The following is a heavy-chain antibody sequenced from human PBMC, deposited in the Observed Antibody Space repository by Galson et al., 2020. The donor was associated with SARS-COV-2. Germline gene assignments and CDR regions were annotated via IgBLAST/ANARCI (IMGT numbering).Heavy chain of an antibody. CDR3: ARESTMVRGVIILYYYGMDV. Sequence: GESLKISCAASGFTFSSYGMHWVRQAPGKGLEWVAVIWYDGSNKYYADSVKGRFTISRDNSKNTLYLQMNSLRAEDTAVYYCARESTMVRGVIILYYYGMDVWGQGTTVTVSS. CDR1: GFTFSSYG. J-gene: IGHJ6*02. CDR2: IWYDGSNK. V-gene: IGHV3-33*01. D-gene: IGHD3-10*01.